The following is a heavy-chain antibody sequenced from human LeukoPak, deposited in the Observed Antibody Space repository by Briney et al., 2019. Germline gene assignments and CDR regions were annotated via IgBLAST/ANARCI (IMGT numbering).Heavy chain of an antibody. J-gene: IGHJ4*02. Sequence: GGSLRLSCAASGFTFSNYAMSWVRQAPGKGLEEVSGMSGSGGTTNYADAVKGRFTISRDNSKNTLYLHMDSLRVEDTALYYCAKDRRDFWSGYYVYLDYWGQGTLVTVSS. CDR3: AKDRRDFWSGYYVYLDY. V-gene: IGHV3-23*01. D-gene: IGHD3-3*01. CDR2: MSGSGGTT. CDR1: GFTFSNYA.